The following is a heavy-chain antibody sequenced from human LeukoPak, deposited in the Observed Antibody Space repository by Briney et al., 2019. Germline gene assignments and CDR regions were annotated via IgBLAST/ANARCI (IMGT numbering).Heavy chain of an antibody. Sequence: SGGSLRLSCAASGFTFSSYAMSWVRQAPGKGLEWVSAISGSGGSTYYADSVKGRFTISRDNSKNTLYLQMNSLRAEDTAVYYCAKEISNYNPGRFDAFDIWGQGTMVTVSS. J-gene: IGHJ3*02. V-gene: IGHV3-23*01. CDR2: ISGSGGST. D-gene: IGHD4-11*01. CDR1: GFTFSSYA. CDR3: AKEISNYNPGRFDAFDI.